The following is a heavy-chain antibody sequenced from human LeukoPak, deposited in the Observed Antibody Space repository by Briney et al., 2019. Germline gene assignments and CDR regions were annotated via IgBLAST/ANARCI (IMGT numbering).Heavy chain of an antibody. D-gene: IGHD6-19*01. Sequence: GGSLRLSCAASGFTFSSYGMHWVRQAPGKGLEWVAVIWYDGSNKYYADSVKGRSTISRDNSKNTLYLQMNSLRAEDTAVYYCARDGDSSGWSFDYWGQGTLVTVSS. CDR3: ARDGDSSGWSFDY. CDR2: IWYDGSNK. J-gene: IGHJ4*02. CDR1: GFTFSSYG. V-gene: IGHV3-33*01.